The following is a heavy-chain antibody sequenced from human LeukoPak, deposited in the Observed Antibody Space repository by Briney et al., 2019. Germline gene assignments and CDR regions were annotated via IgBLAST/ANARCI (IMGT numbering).Heavy chain of an antibody. CDR3: ASDAPRNSVVADY. J-gene: IGHJ4*01. D-gene: IGHD4-23*01. Sequence: SETLSLTCTVSGGSISSYYWSWIRQPPGKGLEWIGYIYYSGSTNYNPSLKSRVTISLDTSKNQFSLKLSSVTAADTAMYYCASDAPRNSVVADYWGQGTLVTVSS. V-gene: IGHV4-59*01. CDR2: IYYSGST. CDR1: GGSISSYY.